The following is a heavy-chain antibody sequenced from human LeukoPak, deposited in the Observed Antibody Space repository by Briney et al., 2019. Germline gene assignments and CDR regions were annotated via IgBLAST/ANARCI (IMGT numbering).Heavy chain of an antibody. J-gene: IGHJ4*02. CDR3: AREIVGRYFDL. V-gene: IGHV3-21*01. Sequence: GGSLRLSCAASGFTFSTYSMNWVRQAPGKGLEWVSSITSTSTFIYYSDTVEGRFTVSRDNAKNSLYLQVNSLRAEDTAVYYCAREIVGRYFDLWGQGTPVTVSS. CDR2: ITSTSTFI. D-gene: IGHD2/OR15-2a*01. CDR1: GFTFSTYS.